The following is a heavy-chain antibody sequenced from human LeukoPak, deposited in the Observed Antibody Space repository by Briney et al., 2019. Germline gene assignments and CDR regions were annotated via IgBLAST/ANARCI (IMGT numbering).Heavy chain of an antibody. V-gene: IGHV3-23*01. Sequence: GGSLRLSCAASGFTFSSDAMSWVRQAPGKGLEWVSAISGSGGSTYYADSVKGRFTISRDNSKNTLYLQMNSLRAEDTAVHYCAKDSGYSYGYPFDYWGQGTLVTVSS. D-gene: IGHD5-18*01. J-gene: IGHJ4*02. CDR1: GFTFSSDA. CDR3: AKDSGYSYGYPFDY. CDR2: ISGSGGST.